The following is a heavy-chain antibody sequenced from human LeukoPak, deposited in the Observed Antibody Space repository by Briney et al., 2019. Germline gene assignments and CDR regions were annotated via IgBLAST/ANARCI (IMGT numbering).Heavy chain of an antibody. Sequence: GGSLRLSCAASGFTFSRHAMHWVRQAPGKGLEYLSTINSNGESPYYASSVKGRFTISRDNSKNTLFLQIDSLRVEDMAVYYCARDKMRGYSYGDLDYWGQGALVTVSS. V-gene: IGHV3-64*01. D-gene: IGHD5-18*01. J-gene: IGHJ4*02. CDR2: INSNGESP. CDR3: ARDKMRGYSYGDLDY. CDR1: GFTFSRHA.